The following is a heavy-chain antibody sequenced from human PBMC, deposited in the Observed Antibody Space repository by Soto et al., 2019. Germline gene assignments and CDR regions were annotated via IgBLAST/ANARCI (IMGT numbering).Heavy chain of an antibody. D-gene: IGHD2-2*01. CDR2: ISYDGSNK. V-gene: IGHV3-30*18. J-gene: IGHJ6*02. CDR1: GFTFSSYG. CDR3: AKIVVPAAAYYYYYGMDV. Sequence: QVQLVESGGGVVQPGRSLRLSCAASGFTFSSYGMHWVRQAPGKGLEWVAVISYDGSNKYHADSVKGRFTISRDNSKNTLYLQMNSLRAEDTAVYYCAKIVVPAAAYYYYYGMDVWGQGTTVTVSS.